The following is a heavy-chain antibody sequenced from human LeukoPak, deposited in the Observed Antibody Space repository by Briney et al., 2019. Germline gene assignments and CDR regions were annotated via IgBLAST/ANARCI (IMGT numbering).Heavy chain of an antibody. V-gene: IGHV4-59*01. Sequence: SEILSLTCTVSGGSISSYYWSWIRQPPGKGLEWIGYIYYSGSTNYNPSLKSRVTISVDTSKNQFSLKLSSVTAADTALYYCASSVYNWNLVDYWGQGTLVTVSS. CDR2: IYYSGST. CDR3: ASSVYNWNLVDY. CDR1: GGSISSYY. D-gene: IGHD1-7*01. J-gene: IGHJ4*02.